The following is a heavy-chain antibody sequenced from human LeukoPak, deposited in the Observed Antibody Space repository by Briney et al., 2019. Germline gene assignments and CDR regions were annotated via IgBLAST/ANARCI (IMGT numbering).Heavy chain of an antibody. Sequence: PGGSLRLSCAASGFTFSRYVMSWVRQAPGKGLEWVSAISSSGGNTYYADSVEGRFPLSRDNSKNTLYLQMNGLRAEDTAVYYWASSYGDYYYLDYWGQGTLVTASS. D-gene: IGHD4-17*01. CDR2: ISSSGGNT. J-gene: IGHJ4*02. CDR3: ASSYGDYYYLDY. V-gene: IGHV3-23*01. CDR1: GFTFSRYV.